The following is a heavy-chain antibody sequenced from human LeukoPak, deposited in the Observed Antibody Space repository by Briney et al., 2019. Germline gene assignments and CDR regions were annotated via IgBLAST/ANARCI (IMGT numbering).Heavy chain of an antibody. V-gene: IGHV1-3*01. J-gene: IGHJ4*02. CDR1: GYTFTSYP. D-gene: IGHD3-22*01. CDR3: ASHPITMIVAYFDY. Sequence: ASVKVSCKASGYTFTSYPMHWVRQAPGQRLERMGWINAGNGNTKYSQKFQGRVTITRDTSASTAYMELSSLRSEDTAVYYCASHPITMIVAYFDYWGQGTLVTVSS. CDR2: INAGNGNT.